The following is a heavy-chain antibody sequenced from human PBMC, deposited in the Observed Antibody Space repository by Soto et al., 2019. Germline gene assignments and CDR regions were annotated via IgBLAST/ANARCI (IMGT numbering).Heavy chain of an antibody. Sequence: QVQLQESGPGLVKPSQTLSLTCTVSGGSISSGDYYWSWIRQPPGKGLEWIGYIYYSGSTYYNPSLKSRVTISVETSKNQFSLKLSSVTAADTAVYYCARGGVYYYGSGSYYRKFDPWGQGTLVTVSS. V-gene: IGHV4-30-4*01. CDR1: GGSISSGDYY. CDR3: ARGGVYYYGSGSYYRKFDP. J-gene: IGHJ5*02. CDR2: IYYSGST. D-gene: IGHD3-10*01.